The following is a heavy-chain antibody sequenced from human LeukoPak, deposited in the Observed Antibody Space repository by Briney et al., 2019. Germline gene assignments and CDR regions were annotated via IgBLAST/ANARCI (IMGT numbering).Heavy chain of an antibody. V-gene: IGHV1-18*01. CDR3: ARDHPISYYDILTGYYWAYYFDY. Sequence: ASVKASCKASGYTFTSYGISWVRQAPGQGLEWMGWISAYNGNTNYAQKLQGRVTMTTDTSTSTAYMELRSLRSDDTAVYYCARDHPISYYDILTGYYWAYYFDYWGQGTLVTVSS. CDR1: GYTFTSYG. D-gene: IGHD3-9*01. CDR2: ISAYNGNT. J-gene: IGHJ4*02.